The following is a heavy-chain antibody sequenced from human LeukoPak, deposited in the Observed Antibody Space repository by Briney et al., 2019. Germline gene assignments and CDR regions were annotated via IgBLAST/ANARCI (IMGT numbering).Heavy chain of an antibody. D-gene: IGHD2-2*01. V-gene: IGHV4-59*01. CDR1: GGSISSYY. CDR2: ISYSGST. CDR3: ASGGYCDSASCYPNWFDP. Sequence: SETLSLTCTVSGGSISSYYWSWIRQPPGKGLEWIGYISYSGSTNYNPSLKSRVTMSLDTSKNQFSLKLSSVTAADTAVYYRASGGYCDSASCYPNWFDPWGRGTLVTVSS. J-gene: IGHJ5*02.